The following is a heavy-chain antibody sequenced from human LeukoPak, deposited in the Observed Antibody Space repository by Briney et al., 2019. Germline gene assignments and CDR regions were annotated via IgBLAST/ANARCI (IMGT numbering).Heavy chain of an antibody. CDR2: ISAYTGNT. V-gene: IGHV1-18*01. Sequence: GASVKVSCKASGYTLTHYGISWVRQAPGQGLEWMGWISAYTGNTNYAQKIQGRVTMTTDTSTSAAYMELRSLRSDDTAAYYCARRGGYSSGSGFSPYYFDYWGQGTLVTVSS. CDR1: GYTLTHYG. CDR3: ARRGGYSSGSGFSPYYFDY. J-gene: IGHJ4*02. D-gene: IGHD2-15*01.